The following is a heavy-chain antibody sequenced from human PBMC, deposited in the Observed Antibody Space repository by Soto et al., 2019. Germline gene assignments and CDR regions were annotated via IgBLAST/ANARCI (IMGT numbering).Heavy chain of an antibody. CDR2: FSYSGST. CDR1: GASIRSYY. CDR3: ARASPGMAAAGTREFDFDH. J-gene: IGHJ4*02. D-gene: IGHD6-25*01. V-gene: IGHV4-59*01. Sequence: QVQLQESGPGLVKPSETLSLTCTVSGASIRSYYWSWIRQPPGKGLEWIGFFSYSGSTNYNPSLKSRVTISVDTSKNQVSLNLSSVTAADTAVYYCARASPGMAAAGTREFDFDHWRQGTLVTVSS.